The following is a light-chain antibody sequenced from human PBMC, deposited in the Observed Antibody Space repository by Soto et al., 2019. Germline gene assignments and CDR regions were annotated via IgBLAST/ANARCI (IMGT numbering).Light chain of an antibody. CDR3: QHYNTYSPGT. J-gene: IGKJ1*01. Sequence: DIQMTQTPATLSAFAVDRVTVTCRASQSVSSWVAWYQETPGRGPKLLIYDASTWQSGVPSRFIGSGSGTEFTLTITSLQPDDFATYYCQHYNTYSPGTFGQGTKVDIK. CDR2: DAS. CDR1: QSVSSW. V-gene: IGKV1-5*01.